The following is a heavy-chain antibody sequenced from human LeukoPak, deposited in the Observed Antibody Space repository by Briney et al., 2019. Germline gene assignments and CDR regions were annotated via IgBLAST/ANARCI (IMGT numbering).Heavy chain of an antibody. J-gene: IGHJ5*02. CDR2: IYTSGST. D-gene: IGHD3-22*01. V-gene: IGHV4-4*07. CDR3: ARSNGYQLYNWFDP. Sequence: SETLSLTCTVSGGSISSYYWSWIRQPAGKGLEWIGRIYTSGSTNYNPSLKSRVTMSVDTSKNQFSLKLSSVTAADTAVYYCARSNGYQLYNWFDPWGQGTLVTVSS. CDR1: GGSISSYY.